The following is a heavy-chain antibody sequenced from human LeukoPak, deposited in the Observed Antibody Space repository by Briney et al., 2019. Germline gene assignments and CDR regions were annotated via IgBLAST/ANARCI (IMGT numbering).Heavy chain of an antibody. J-gene: IGHJ4*02. CDR2: IYSGGST. V-gene: IGHV3-53*01. D-gene: IGHD3-10*01. Sequence: GGSLRLSCAASGFSVSNNYMTWVRQAAGKGLEYVSVIYSGGSTFYADSVKGRFTISRDISKNTLFLQMNSLRAEDTAMYYCAGGHEALGYRGQGTLVTVSS. CDR1: GFSVSNNY. CDR3: AGGHEALGY.